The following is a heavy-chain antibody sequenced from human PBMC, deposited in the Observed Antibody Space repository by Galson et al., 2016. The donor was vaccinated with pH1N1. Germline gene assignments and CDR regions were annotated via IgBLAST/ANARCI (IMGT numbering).Heavy chain of an antibody. J-gene: IGHJ6*02. CDR1: GFTFKNFG. Sequence: SLRLSCAASGFTFKNFGMHWVRQAPGRGLEWVAFTRYDESNKYYGDSVQGRFSISRDNSKNTLYLQMSSLRGDDTAVYYYAKENFYFGSGSHYGLDVWGQGTTVTVSS. CDR2: TRYDESNK. D-gene: IGHD3-10*01. CDR3: AKENFYFGSGSHYGLDV. V-gene: IGHV3-30*02.